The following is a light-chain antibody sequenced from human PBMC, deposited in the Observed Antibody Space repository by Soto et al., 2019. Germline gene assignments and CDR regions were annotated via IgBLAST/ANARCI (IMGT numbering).Light chain of an antibody. CDR3: QQYGSPPPYT. V-gene: IGKV3-20*01. J-gene: IGKJ2*01. Sequence: EIVLTQFPGTLSLSPGERSTLSCRASPSVSSSYLAWYQQKPGQAPRLLIYGASSRATGIPDRFSGSGSGTDFTLTISRLEPEDFAVYYCQQYGSPPPYTFGHRTKMEIK. CDR1: PSVSSSY. CDR2: GAS.